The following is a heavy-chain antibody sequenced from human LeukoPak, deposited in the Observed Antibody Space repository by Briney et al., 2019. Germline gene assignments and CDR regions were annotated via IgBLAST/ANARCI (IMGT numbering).Heavy chain of an antibody. CDR3: LAHFYVYY. V-gene: IGHV3-15*01. CDR1: GFTLSDSD. Sequence: GGSLRLSCAASGFTLSDSDMTWVRQTPGKGLEWVGRITSKGDGGTSNYAAPAKGSFIISSEDSKGTLYLQLNSRITADDAVFYCLAHFYVYYWGWGPLVPVSS. J-gene: IGHJ4*02. CDR2: ITSKGDGGTS.